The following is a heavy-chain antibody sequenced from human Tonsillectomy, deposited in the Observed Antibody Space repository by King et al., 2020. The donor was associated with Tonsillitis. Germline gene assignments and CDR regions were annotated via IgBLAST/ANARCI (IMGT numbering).Heavy chain of an antibody. CDR1: GGSFSGYY. CDR2: INHSGST. Sequence: VQLQQWGAGLLKPSETLSLTCAVYGGSFSGYYWSWIRQPPGKGLEWIGEINHSGSTNYNPSLKSRVTISVDTSKYQFSLKLSSVTAADTAVYYCARGYPKLEYSSSSFLSYYYYYYMDVWGKGTTVTVSS. D-gene: IGHD6-6*01. V-gene: IGHV4-34*01. J-gene: IGHJ6*03. CDR3: ARGYPKLEYSSSSFLSYYYYYYMDV.